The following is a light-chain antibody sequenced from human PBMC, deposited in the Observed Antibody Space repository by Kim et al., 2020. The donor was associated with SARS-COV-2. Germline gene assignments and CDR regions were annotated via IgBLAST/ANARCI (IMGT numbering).Light chain of an antibody. CDR3: HSRDSNGNVV. CDR2: GRN. V-gene: IGLV3-19*01. Sequence: SSELTQDPAVSVALGQTVRITCQGDSLRSYYATWYQQKPGQAPILVIYGRNNRPSGIPDRFSGSSSGNTASLTITGTQAGDEADYYCHSRDSNGNVVFGG. CDR1: SLRSYY. J-gene: IGLJ2*01.